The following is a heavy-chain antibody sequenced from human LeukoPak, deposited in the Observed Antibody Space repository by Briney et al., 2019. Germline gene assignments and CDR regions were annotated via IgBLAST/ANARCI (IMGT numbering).Heavy chain of an antibody. CDR1: GFTFSSYA. Sequence: PGGYLRPSCAASGFTFSSYAMSWVRQAPGKGLEWVSAISGSGGATYYPDSVKGRFTISRDNSKNTLYLQVSSLRAEDTAVYYCAKILFGESTYDAFDIWGQGTMVTVSS. J-gene: IGHJ3*02. D-gene: IGHD3-10*01. CDR2: ISGSGGAT. V-gene: IGHV3-23*01. CDR3: AKILFGESTYDAFDI.